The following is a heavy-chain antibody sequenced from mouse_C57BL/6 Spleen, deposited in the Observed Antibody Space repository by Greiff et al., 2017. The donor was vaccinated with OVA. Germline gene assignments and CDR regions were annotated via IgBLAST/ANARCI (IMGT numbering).Heavy chain of an antibody. J-gene: IGHJ4*01. CDR1: GYAFSSSW. Sequence: QVQLQQSGPALVKPGASVKISCKASGYAFSSSWMNWVKQRPGKGLEWIGRIYPGDGDTNYNGKLKGKATLTADKSSSTAYMQLSSLTSEDSAVYFCAGGDGSSYAMDYWGQGASVTVSS. V-gene: IGHV1-82*01. CDR2: IYPGDGDT. D-gene: IGHD1-1*01. CDR3: AGGDGSSYAMDY.